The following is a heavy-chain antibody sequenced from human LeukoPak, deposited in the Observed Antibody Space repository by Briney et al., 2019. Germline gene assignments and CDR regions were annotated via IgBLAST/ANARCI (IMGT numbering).Heavy chain of an antibody. J-gene: IGHJ6*04. CDR3: ARVTMVRGVITNYGMDV. Sequence: SETLSLTCAVYGGSFSGYYWSWIRQPPGKGLEWIGEINHSGSTNYNPSLKSRVTISVGTSKNQFSLKLSSVTAADTAVYYCARVTMVRGVITNYGMDVWGKGTTVTVSS. V-gene: IGHV4-34*01. D-gene: IGHD3-10*01. CDR1: GGSFSGYY. CDR2: INHSGST.